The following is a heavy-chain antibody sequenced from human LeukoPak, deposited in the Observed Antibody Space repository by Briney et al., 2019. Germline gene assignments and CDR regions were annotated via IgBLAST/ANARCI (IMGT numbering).Heavy chain of an antibody. Sequence: PGRSLRLSCAASGFTFDDYAMHWVRQAPGKGLEWVAVIWYGGSNKYYANSVKGRFTISRDNSKNTLYLQMNSLRAEDTAVYYCAKGSSSPWYMDVWGKGTTVTVSS. CDR3: AKGSSSPWYMDV. CDR2: IWYGGSNK. D-gene: IGHD6-13*01. CDR1: GFTFDDYA. V-gene: IGHV3-33*08. J-gene: IGHJ6*03.